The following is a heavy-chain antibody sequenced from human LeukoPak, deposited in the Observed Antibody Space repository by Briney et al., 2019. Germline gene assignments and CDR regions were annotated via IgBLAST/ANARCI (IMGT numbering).Heavy chain of an antibody. Sequence: DSVKGRFTISRDNSKNTLYLQMNSLRAEDTAVYYCASRNLLWFGEFDYYYGMDVWGQGTTVTVSS. CDR3: ASRNLLWFGEFDYYYGMDV. V-gene: IGHV3-53*01. D-gene: IGHD3-10*01. J-gene: IGHJ6*02.